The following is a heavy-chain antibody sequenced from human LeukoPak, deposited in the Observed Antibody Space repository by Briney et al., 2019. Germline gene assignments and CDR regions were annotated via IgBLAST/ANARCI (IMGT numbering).Heavy chain of an antibody. J-gene: IGHJ4*02. V-gene: IGHV1-69*04. CDR1: GGTFSSYA. D-gene: IGHD2-15*01. Sequence: GASVKVSCKASGGTFSSYAISWVRQAPGQGLEWMGRIIPILGIANYAQKFQGRVTITADKSTSTAYMELSSLRAEDTAVYYCAKGSRFLVVSLDYWGQGTLVTVSS. CDR3: AKGSRFLVVSLDY. CDR2: IIPILGIA.